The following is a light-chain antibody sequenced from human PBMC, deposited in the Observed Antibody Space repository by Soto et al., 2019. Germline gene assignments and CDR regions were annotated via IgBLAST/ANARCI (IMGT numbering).Light chain of an antibody. Sequence: ETELTQSPGTVSLSPGERATLSCRTSQSVKSNYLAWYQQKPGQAPRLLIYGVFNRATGIPDRFSGSGSGTDFTLTISGLEPEDSAVYYCQHYGGSPRTFGQGTKLEIK. J-gene: IGKJ2*01. CDR3: QHYGGSPRT. CDR2: GVF. V-gene: IGKV3-20*01. CDR1: QSVKSNY.